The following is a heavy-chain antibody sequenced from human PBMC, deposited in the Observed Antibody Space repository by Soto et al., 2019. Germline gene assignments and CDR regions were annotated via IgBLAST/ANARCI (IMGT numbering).Heavy chain of an antibody. V-gene: IGHV1-18*04. CDR2: ISAYNGNT. D-gene: IGHD2-2*01. CDR3: ARPAYYCARRGCGTSWHFDY. Sequence: QVQLVQSGAEVKKPGASVKVSCKASGYTFTSYGISWVRQAPGQGLEWMGWISAYNGNTNYAQKLQGRVNMTTDTSTSTAYMELRSLRSDDTAVYYCARPAYYCARRGCGTSWHFDYWGQGTLVTVSS. CDR1: GYTFTSYG. J-gene: IGHJ4*02.